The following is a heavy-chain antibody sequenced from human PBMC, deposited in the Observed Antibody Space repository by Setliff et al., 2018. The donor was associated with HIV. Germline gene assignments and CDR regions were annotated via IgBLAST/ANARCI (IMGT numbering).Heavy chain of an antibody. J-gene: IGHJ3*02. V-gene: IGHV3-74*03. Sequence: GGSLRLSCAASGFTFSSYWMHWVRQAPGKGLVWVSRLNTDGSSTKYADSVKGRFTISRDNAKNMLYLQINSLRAEDTAVYYCARDGNGAFDMWGQGTLVTVSS. CDR3: ARDGNGAFDM. CDR2: LNTDGSST. D-gene: IGHD1-26*01. CDR1: GFTFSSYW.